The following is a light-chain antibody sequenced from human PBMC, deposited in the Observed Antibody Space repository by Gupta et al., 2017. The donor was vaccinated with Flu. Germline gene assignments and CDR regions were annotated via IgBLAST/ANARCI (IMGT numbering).Light chain of an antibody. V-gene: IGLV1-44*01. CDR2: SNN. Sequence: QSVLTQPPSASGTPGQRVTISCSGSSSNIGSNTVNWYQQLPVTAPNLLIYSNNQRPSGVPDRFSGSKSGTSASLAISGLQAEDEADYYCAAVDDIRNDVVFGGGTKRTVL. J-gene: IGLJ2*01. CDR3: AAVDDIRNDVV. CDR1: SSNIGSNT.